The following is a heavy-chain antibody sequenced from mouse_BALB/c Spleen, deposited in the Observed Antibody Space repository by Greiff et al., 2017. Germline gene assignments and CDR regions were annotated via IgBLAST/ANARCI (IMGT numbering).Heavy chain of an antibody. CDR3: TRTNYGTMDY. D-gene: IGHD1-1*01. CDR2: IRLKSNNYAT. Sequence: EVKVVESGGGLVQPGGSMKLSCVASGFTFSNYWMNWVRQSPEKGLEWVAEIRLKSNNYATHYAESVKGRFTISRDDSKSSVYLQMNNLRAEDTGIYYCTRTNYGTMDYWGQGTSVTVSS. CDR1: GFTFSNYW. V-gene: IGHV6-6*02. J-gene: IGHJ4*01.